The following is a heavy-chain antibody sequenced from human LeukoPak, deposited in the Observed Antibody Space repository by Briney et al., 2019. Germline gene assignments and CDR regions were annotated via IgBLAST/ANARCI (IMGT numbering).Heavy chain of an antibody. CDR2: IKQDGSEK. CDR1: GFTLSSYW. D-gene: IGHD6-19*01. CDR3: ARDQETWQDSSGWYGIDY. J-gene: IGHJ4*02. V-gene: IGHV3-7*03. Sequence: GGSLRLSCAASGFTLSSYWMSWVRQAPGKGLEWVANIKQDGSEKYYVDSVKGRFTISRDNAKNTLYLQMNSLRAEDTAVYYCARDQETWQDSSGWYGIDYWGQGTLVTVSS.